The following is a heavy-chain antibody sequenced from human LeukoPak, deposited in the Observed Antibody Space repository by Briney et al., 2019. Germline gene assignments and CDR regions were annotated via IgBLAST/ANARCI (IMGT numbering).Heavy chain of an antibody. CDR2: IYYSGST. J-gene: IGHJ6*03. D-gene: IGHD3-16*01. CDR1: GGSISSSSYY. Sequence: SETLSLTCTVSGGSISSSSYYWGWIRPPPGQGLEWIGSIYYSGSTYYNPSLKSRVTISVDTTKNQFSLKLSSVTAADTAVYYCARHSREIGANYMDVWGKGTTVTISS. CDR3: ARHSREIGANYMDV. V-gene: IGHV4-39*01.